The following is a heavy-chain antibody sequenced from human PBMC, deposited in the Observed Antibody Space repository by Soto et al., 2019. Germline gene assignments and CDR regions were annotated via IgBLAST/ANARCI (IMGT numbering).Heavy chain of an antibody. CDR1: GYTFTSYD. CDR3: ARERSSGWYVDY. J-gene: IGHJ4*02. V-gene: IGHV1-8*01. CDR2: MNPNSGNT. D-gene: IGHD6-19*01. Sequence: QVQLVQSGAEVKKPGASVKVSCKASGYTFTSYDINWVRQATGQGLEWMGWMNPNSGNTGYAQKFQGRVTMTRKTSIRADYREMSSLRSEDTAVDYCARERSSGWYVDYWGQGTLVTVSS.